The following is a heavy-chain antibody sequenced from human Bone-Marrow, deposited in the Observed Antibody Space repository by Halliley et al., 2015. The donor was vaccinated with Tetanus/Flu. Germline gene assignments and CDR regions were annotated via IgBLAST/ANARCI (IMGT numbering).Heavy chain of an antibody. CDR2: IYHSGTT. J-gene: IGHJ2*01. Sequence: TLSLTCTVSGVSITNGDFSWTWIRQTPGKGLEWVGYIYHSGTTYYNPSLKSRVSMSIDRTKNQFSLKLTSVSAADTVLYHCARVAISPWYFVLSVPGTLVSVSS. D-gene: IGHD3-3*02. CDR1: GVSITNGDFS. V-gene: IGHV4-30-2*01. CDR3: ARVAISPWYFVL.